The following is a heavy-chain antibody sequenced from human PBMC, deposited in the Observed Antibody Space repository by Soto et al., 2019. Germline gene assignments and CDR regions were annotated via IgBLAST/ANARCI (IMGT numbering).Heavy chain of an antibody. J-gene: IGHJ6*02. CDR1: GGTFSSYA. CDR2: IIPIFGTA. D-gene: IGHD5-18*01. CDR3: ASSAMDHYYYGMDA. V-gene: IGHV1-69*13. Sequence: SVKVSCKSSGGTFSSYAISWVRQAPGQGLEWMGGIIPIFGTADYAQKFQGRVTITADESTSTAYMELSSLRSEDTAVYYCASSAMDHYYYGMDAWGQGTTVTVSS.